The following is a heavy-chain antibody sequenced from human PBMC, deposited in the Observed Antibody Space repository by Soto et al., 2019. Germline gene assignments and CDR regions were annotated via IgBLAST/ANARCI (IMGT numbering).Heavy chain of an antibody. J-gene: IGHJ3*02. CDR2: IIPIFGTA. CDR1: GGTFSSYA. CDR3: ARDREGDYDAFDI. V-gene: IGHV1-69*13. D-gene: IGHD4-17*01. Sequence: SVKVSCKASGGTFSSYAISWVRQAPGQGLEWMGGIIPIFGTANYAQKFQGRVTITADESTSTAYMELSSLRSEDTAVYYCARDREGDYDAFDIWGQGTMVTVSS.